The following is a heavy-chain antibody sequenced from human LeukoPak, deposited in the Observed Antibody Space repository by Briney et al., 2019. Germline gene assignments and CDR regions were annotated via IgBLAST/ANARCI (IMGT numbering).Heavy chain of an antibody. Sequence: PGGSLRLSCAASGFTVSSNYMSWVRQAPGKGLEWVSVIYSRGGSTYYADSVKGRFTISRDNSKNTLYLQMNSLRVEDTAVYFCAREKTMTYAFDIWGQGTMVTVSS. D-gene: IGHD3-22*01. J-gene: IGHJ3*02. CDR3: AREKTMTYAFDI. CDR2: IYSRGGST. V-gene: IGHV3-53*01. CDR1: GFTVSSNY.